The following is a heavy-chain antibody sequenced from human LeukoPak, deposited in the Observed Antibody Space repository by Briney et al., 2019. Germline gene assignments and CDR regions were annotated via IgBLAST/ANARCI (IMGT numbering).Heavy chain of an antibody. J-gene: IGHJ4*02. CDR1: GGSISSYY. CDR3: ARASSGWLLGYFDY. V-gene: IGHV4-59*01. Sequence: SETLSLTCTVSGGSISSYYWSWIRQPPGKRLEWIGYIYYSGSTNYNPSLKSRVTISVDTSKNQFSLKLSSVTAADTAVYYCARASSGWLLGYFDYWGQGTLVTVSS. CDR2: IYYSGST. D-gene: IGHD6-19*01.